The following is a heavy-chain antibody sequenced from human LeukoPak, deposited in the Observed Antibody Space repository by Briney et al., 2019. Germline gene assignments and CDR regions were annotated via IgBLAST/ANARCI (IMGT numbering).Heavy chain of an antibody. Sequence: GGSLRLSCAASGFTFSDNYMSWIRQAPGKGLEWVSYISSSGSTIYYADSVKGRFTISRDNAKNSLYLQMNSLRAEDTAVYYCARDKAISARRYYYYMDVWGKGTTVTVSS. CDR1: GFTFSDNY. J-gene: IGHJ6*03. D-gene: IGHD6-6*01. CDR2: ISSSGSTI. CDR3: ARDKAISARRYYYYMDV. V-gene: IGHV3-11*04.